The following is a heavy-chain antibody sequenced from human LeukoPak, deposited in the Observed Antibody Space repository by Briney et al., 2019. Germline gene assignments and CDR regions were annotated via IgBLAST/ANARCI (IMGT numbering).Heavy chain of an antibody. J-gene: IGHJ5*02. CDR2: IYSGST. CDR1: VASITGSY. V-gene: IGHV4-59*01. CDR3: ARDGYGSGSYGWFDP. Sequence: SETLSPTRSVSVASITGSYWGSVRRTPGGGVWGIGNIYSGSTNYNPPFESRVTISLATSKNQFSLRLTSVTAAATALYYCARDGYGSGSYGWFDPWGQGTLVTVSS. D-gene: IGHD3-10*01.